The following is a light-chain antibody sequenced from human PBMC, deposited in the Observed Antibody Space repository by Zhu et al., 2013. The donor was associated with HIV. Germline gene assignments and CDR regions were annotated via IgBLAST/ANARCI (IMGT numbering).Light chain of an antibody. Sequence: QSALSQPASVSESPGQSITISCTGTSSDIGGYNFVSWYQQYPGKAPKLLIYEVTNRPSGISNRFSGSKSGNTASLTISGLQVDDEAEYFCNSHRSGSTLVLFGGGTRVTVL. CDR2: EVT. J-gene: IGLJ2*01. CDR3: NSHRSGSTLVL. V-gene: IGLV2-14*01. CDR1: SSDIGGYNF.